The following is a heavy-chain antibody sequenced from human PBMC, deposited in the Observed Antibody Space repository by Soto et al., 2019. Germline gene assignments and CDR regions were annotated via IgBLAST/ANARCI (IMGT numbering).Heavy chain of an antibody. CDR3: ARGRYGSGSDFDY. CDR1: GGSISSYY. J-gene: IGHJ4*02. CDR2: IYYSGST. V-gene: IGHV4-59*12. Sequence: SETLSLTCTVSGGSISSYYWSWIRQPPGKGLEWVGYIYYSGSTNYNPSLKSRVTISVDPSKDQFSLKLSSVTAADTAVYYCARGRYGSGSDFDYWGQGTLVTVSS. D-gene: IGHD3-10*01.